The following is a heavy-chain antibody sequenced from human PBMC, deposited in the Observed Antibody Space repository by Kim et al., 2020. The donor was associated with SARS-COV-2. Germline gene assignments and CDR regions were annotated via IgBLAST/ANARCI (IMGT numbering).Heavy chain of an antibody. CDR3: AKDIGAFDFWSGYGGMDV. D-gene: IGHD3-3*01. V-gene: IGHV3-9*01. CDR2: ITWNSGSI. J-gene: IGHJ6*02. Sequence: GGSLRLFCAASGFTFDDYAMHWVRQAPGKGLEWVSGITWNSGSIGYADSVKGRFTISRDNAKNSLYLQMISLRAEDTALYYCAKDIGAFDFWSGYGGMDVWGQGTTVTVSS. CDR1: GFTFDDYA.